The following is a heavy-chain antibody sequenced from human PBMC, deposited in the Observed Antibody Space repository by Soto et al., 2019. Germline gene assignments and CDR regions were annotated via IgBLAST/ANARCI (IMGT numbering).Heavy chain of an antibody. V-gene: IGHV3-30*18. CDR1: GFTFSSYG. CDR3: AKDRDLILWFGELSGGMDV. CDR2: ISYDGSNK. D-gene: IGHD3-10*01. Sequence: QVQLVESGGGVVQPGRSLRLSCAASGFTFSSYGMHWVRQAPGKGLEWVAVISYDGSNKYYADSVKGRFTISRDNSKNTLYLQMNSLRAEDTAVYYCAKDRDLILWFGELSGGMDVWCQGTTVTVSS. J-gene: IGHJ6*02.